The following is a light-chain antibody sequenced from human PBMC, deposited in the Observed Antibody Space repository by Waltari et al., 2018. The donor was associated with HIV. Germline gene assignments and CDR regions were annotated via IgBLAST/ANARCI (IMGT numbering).Light chain of an antibody. J-gene: IGKJ4*01. CDR1: EDIDRY. Sequence: AIRMTQSPSSLSASVGDRLNLTCRASEDIDRYLAWYQQKPGRAPRLLIHATSSLQSGVPASFSGSGSGTNFTLTINVLQSDDFATYFCQQYYDYPFTFGGGT. CDR3: QQYYDYPFT. V-gene: IGKV1-8*01. CDR2: ATS.